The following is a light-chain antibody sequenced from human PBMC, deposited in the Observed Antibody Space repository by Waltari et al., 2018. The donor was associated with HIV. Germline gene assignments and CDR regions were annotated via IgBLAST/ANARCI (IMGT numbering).Light chain of an antibody. CDR2: EGN. Sequence: QSALTQPASVSGSPGQSITISCTGLSSDVGSYNLVSWYQQHPGKAPKLIIYEGNKRPSGVSNRFSGSKSGNTASLTISGLQAEDEADYYCCSYAGSTTFVFGGGTKLTVL. CDR3: CSYAGSTTFV. J-gene: IGLJ3*02. CDR1: SSDVGSYNL. V-gene: IGLV2-23*03.